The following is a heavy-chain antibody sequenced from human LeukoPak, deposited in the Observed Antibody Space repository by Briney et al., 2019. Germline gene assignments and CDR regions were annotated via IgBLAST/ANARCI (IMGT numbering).Heavy chain of an antibody. Sequence: PGGSLRLSCVASGYIFNNYAVSWVRQAPGKGLEWVSAISGSGSTYYADSVKGRFTISRDNSKNTLYLQMNSLRAEDTAVYYCAKAGPIGYCSSTSCYEGGTFDYWGQGTLVTVSS. CDR3: AKAGPIGYCSSTSCYEGGTFDY. V-gene: IGHV3-23*01. J-gene: IGHJ4*02. D-gene: IGHD2-2*01. CDR1: GYIFNNYA. CDR2: ISGSGST.